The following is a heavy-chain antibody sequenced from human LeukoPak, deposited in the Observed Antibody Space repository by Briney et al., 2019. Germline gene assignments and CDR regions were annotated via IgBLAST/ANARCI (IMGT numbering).Heavy chain of an antibody. D-gene: IGHD3-16*01. CDR1: GLTFSSYW. CDR2: INHNGNVN. Sequence: GGSLRLSCAASGLTFSSYWMNWARQAPGKGLEWVASINHNGNVNYYVDSVKGRFTISRDNAKNSLYLQMSNLRAEDTAVYFCARGGGLDVWGQGARVTVS. CDR3: ARGGGLDV. V-gene: IGHV3-7*03. J-gene: IGHJ6*02.